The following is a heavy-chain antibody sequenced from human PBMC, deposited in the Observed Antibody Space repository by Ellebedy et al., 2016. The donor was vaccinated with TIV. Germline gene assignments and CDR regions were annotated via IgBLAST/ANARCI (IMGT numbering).Heavy chain of an antibody. V-gene: IGHV4-59*12. CDR2: IYYSGSA. CDR3: ARDPALPRGRFDT. Sequence: MPSETLSLTCTVSGGSISSYYWSWIRQPPGKGLEWIGYIYYSGSAYYNPSLKSRVTVSVDTSKNQFSLNLSSVTAADTAVYYCARDPALPRGRFDTWGQGTLVTVSS. CDR1: GGSISSYY. J-gene: IGHJ5*02.